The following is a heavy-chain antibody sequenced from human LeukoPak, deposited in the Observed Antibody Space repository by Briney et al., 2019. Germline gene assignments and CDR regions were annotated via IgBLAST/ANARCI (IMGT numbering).Heavy chain of an antibody. Sequence: ASVTVSFKASGYTFTDSDIHWVRQAPGQGLQWMGWIKPNSGEIRYTQKFQGRVTMTTDTSISTAYMELSRLTSDDTAVYYCARLITMIEPGNYYYYYYMDVWGKGTAVTVSS. D-gene: IGHD3-22*01. CDR3: ARLITMIEPGNYYYYYYMDV. CDR2: IKPNSGEI. CDR1: GYTFTDSD. J-gene: IGHJ6*03. V-gene: IGHV1-2*02.